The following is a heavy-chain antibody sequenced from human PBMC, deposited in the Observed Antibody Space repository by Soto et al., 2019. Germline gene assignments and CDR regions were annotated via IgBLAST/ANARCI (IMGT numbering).Heavy chain of an antibody. CDR1: GGSFSGYY. CDR3: ARHRFGDVSSYYFDY. D-gene: IGHD3-10*01. Sequence: SETLSLTCAVYGGSFSGYYWSWIRQPPGKGLEWIGEINHSGSTNYNPSLKSRVTISVDTSKNQFSLKLSSVTAADTAVYYCARHRFGDVSSYYFDYWGQGTLVTVSS. CDR2: INHSGST. V-gene: IGHV4-34*01. J-gene: IGHJ4*02.